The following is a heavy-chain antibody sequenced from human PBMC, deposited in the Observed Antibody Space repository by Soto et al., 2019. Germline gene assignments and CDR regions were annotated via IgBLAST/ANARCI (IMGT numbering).Heavy chain of an antibody. CDR3: AREPRGVGYPYNGMDV. CDR2: IIPNFGTA. Sequence: QVQLVQSGAEVKKPGSSVKVSCKASGGTSNSDAISWVRQAPGQGLEWMGGIIPNFGTANYAQKFQGRLTVTPNEATSTAHIELSSRRYEDTAVYYCAREPRGVGYPYNGMDVLGQGTTVTVSS. V-gene: IGHV1-69*05. CDR1: GGTSNSDA. J-gene: IGHJ6*02. D-gene: IGHD3-10*01.